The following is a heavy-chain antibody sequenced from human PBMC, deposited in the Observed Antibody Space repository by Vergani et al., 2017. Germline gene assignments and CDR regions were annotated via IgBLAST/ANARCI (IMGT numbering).Heavy chain of an antibody. CDR2: IYYSGST. J-gene: IGHJ4*02. Sequence: QLQLQESGPGLVKPSETLSLTCTVSGGSISSSSYYWGWIRQPPGKGLEWIGSIYYSGSTYYNPSLKSRVTISVDTSKNQFSLKLSSVTAADTAVYYCFRLRYFDRTRDYWGQGTLVTVSS. V-gene: IGHV4-39*01. CDR1: GGSISSSSYY. CDR3: FRLRYFDRTRDY. D-gene: IGHD3-9*01.